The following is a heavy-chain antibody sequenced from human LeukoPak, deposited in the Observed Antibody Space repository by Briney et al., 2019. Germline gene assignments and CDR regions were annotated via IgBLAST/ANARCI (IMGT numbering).Heavy chain of an antibody. D-gene: IGHD5-12*01. Sequence: SETLSLTCAVYGGSFSGYYWSWIRQPPGKGLEWIGEINHSGSTNYNPSLKSRVTISVDTSKNQFSLKLSSVTAADTAVYYCARRGGYPTPHMKWGQGTLVTVSS. V-gene: IGHV4-34*01. CDR2: INHSGST. CDR1: GGSFSGYY. CDR3: ARRGGYPTPHMK. J-gene: IGHJ4*02.